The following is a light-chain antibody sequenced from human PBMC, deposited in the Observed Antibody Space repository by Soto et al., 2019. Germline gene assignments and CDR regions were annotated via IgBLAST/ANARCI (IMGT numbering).Light chain of an antibody. CDR1: QSISSW. J-gene: IGKJ1*01. V-gene: IGKV1-5*01. CDR2: DAS. Sequence: DIQMTQSPSTLSASVGDRVTITCRASQSISSWLAWYQQKPGKAPKLLIFDASSLESGTPSRFSGRRSGTQFTLTINGLQPDDFATYYCQQSYSSTWTFGQGTKVDIK. CDR3: QQSYSSTWT.